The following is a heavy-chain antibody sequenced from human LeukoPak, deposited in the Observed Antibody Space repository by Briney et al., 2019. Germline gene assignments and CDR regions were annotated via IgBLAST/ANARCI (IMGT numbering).Heavy chain of an antibody. J-gene: IGHJ5*02. D-gene: IGHD2-2*01. CDR2: INPNSGGT. CDR3: ARDKTYPLPPKNWFDP. V-gene: IGHV1-2*02. Sequence: ASVKVSCKASGYTFTGYYMHWVRQAPGQGLEWMGWINPNSGGTNYAQKFQGRVTMTRDTSISTAYMELSRLRSDDTAVYYCARDKTYPLPPKNWFDPSGQGTLVTVFS. CDR1: GYTFTGYY.